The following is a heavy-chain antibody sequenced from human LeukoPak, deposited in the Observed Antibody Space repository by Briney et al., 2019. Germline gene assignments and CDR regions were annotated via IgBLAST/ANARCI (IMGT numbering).Heavy chain of an antibody. D-gene: IGHD2-2*01. CDR3: ARFDCSSTSCLSSWFDP. V-gene: IGHV1-18*04. CDR1: GYTFTGYY. Sequence: ASVKVSCKASGYTFTGYYIHWVRQAPGQGLEWMGWISGYNGKTNYAQKFQARVTMTTDTSTSTAYMELRSLRSDDTAVYYCARFDCSSTSCLSSWFDPWGQGTLVTVSS. J-gene: IGHJ5*02. CDR2: ISGYNGKT.